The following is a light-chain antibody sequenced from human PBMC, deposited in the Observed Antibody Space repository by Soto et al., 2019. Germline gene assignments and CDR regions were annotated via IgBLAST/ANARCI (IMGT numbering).Light chain of an antibody. CDR1: SSDVGAYNR. CDR3: TSFTTSTSYV. J-gene: IGLJ1*01. Sequence: QSALTQSASVSGSPGQSITISCTGTSSDVGAYNRVSWYQQHPGKAPKLMIYGVSNRPSGVSNRFSASKSGNTASLTISGLQAEDEADYYCTSFTTSTSYVFGTGTKVTVL. CDR2: GVS. V-gene: IGLV2-14*01.